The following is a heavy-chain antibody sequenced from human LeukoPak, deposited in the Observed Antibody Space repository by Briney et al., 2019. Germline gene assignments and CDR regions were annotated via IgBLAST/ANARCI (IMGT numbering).Heavy chain of an antibody. CDR2: IDYSGRT. V-gene: IGHV4-59*01. Sequence: ASETLSLTCTVSGGSISSYYWSWIRQPPGKGLEWIAHIDYSGRTNYNPSLKSRATISVDTSKDQFSLKLSSVTAADTAVYYCARTFSGWYLYFDYWGQGILVTVSS. D-gene: IGHD6-19*01. CDR1: GGSISSYY. J-gene: IGHJ4*02. CDR3: ARTFSGWYLYFDY.